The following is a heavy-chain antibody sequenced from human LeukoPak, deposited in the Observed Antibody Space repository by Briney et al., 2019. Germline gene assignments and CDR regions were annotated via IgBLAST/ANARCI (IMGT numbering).Heavy chain of an antibody. J-gene: IGHJ4*02. CDR2: IYYSGST. D-gene: IGHD2-2*01. Sequence: SETLSLTCTVSGGSISSSSYYWGWIRQPPGKGLEWIGSIYYSGSTYYNPSLKSRVTISVDTSKNQFSLRLRSVTAADTAVHYCARVDIAVVPSTTFDCWGQGTLVTVFS. CDR1: GGSISSSSYY. V-gene: IGHV4-39*01. CDR3: ARVDIAVVPSTTFDC.